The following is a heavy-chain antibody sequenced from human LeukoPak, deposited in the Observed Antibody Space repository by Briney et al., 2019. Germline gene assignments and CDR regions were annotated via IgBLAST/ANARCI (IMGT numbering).Heavy chain of an antibody. CDR3: AGDLSMAYSSGWDAFDI. Sequence: ASVKVSCKASGGTFSSYAISWVRQAPGQGLEWMGGIIPIFGTANYAQKFQGRVTITADESTSTAYMELSSLRSEDTAVYYCAGDLSMAYSSGWDAFDIWGQGTMVTVSS. V-gene: IGHV1-69*13. D-gene: IGHD6-19*01. J-gene: IGHJ3*02. CDR1: GGTFSSYA. CDR2: IIPIFGTA.